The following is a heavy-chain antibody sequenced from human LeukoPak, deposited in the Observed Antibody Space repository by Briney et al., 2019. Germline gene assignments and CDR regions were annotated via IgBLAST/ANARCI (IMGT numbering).Heavy chain of an antibody. J-gene: IGHJ3*02. Sequence: PGGSLRLSCAASGFTFSSYAMHWVRQAPGKGLEYVSAISSNGGSTYYANSVKGRFTISRDNSKNTLYLQMGSLRAEDMAVYYCARLFLLSGSPSVDPNDAFDIWGQGTMVTVSS. CDR1: GFTFSSYA. D-gene: IGHD3-22*01. CDR3: ARLFLLSGSPSVDPNDAFDI. V-gene: IGHV3-64*01. CDR2: ISSNGGST.